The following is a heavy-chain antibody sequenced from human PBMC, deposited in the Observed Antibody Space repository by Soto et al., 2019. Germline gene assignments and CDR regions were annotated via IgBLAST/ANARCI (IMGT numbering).Heavy chain of an antibody. V-gene: IGHV5-10-1*01. CDR2: IDPSDSYT. CDR1: GYSFTSYW. CDR3: ARHLYSSSSNYYYYYGMDV. D-gene: IGHD6-6*01. J-gene: IGHJ6*02. Sequence: GESLNISCKGSGYSFTSYWISWVRQMPGKGLEWMGRIDPSDSYTNYSPSFQGHVTISADKSISTAYLQWSSLKASDTAMYYCARHLYSSSSNYYYYYGMDVWGQGTTVTVSS.